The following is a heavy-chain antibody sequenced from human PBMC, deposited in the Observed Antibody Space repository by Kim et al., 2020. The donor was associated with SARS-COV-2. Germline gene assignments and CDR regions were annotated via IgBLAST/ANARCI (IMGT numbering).Heavy chain of an antibody. CDR2: ISSSSSTI. CDR1: GFTFSNYS. V-gene: IGHV3-48*02. J-gene: IGHJ4*02. Sequence: GGSLRLSCAASGFTFSNYSMNWVRQAPGKGLEWVSYISSSSSTIYYADSVKGRFTISRDNAKNSLYLQMNSLRDEDTAVYYCARGKARSGVAHDYWGQGTLVTVSS. CDR3: ARGKARSGVAHDY. D-gene: IGHD3-3*01.